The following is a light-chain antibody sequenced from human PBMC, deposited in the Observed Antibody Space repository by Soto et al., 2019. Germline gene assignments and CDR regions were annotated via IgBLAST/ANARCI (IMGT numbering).Light chain of an antibody. CDR2: GAS. Sequence: EIMLTQSPGTLSLSPGERATLSCRASQSVRSYLAWYQQKPGQAPRLLIYGASSRATGIPDRFSGSGSGTDFTLTISGLEPEDFAIYYCQHYGTSLMYTFGQGTKLEIK. CDR3: QHYGTSLMYT. CDR1: QSVRSY. J-gene: IGKJ2*01. V-gene: IGKV3-20*01.